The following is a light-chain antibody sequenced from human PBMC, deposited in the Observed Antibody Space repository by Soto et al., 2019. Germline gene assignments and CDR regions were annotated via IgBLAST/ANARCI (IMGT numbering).Light chain of an antibody. CDR2: AAS. CDR3: QQSYFTPLT. CDR1: QAINNY. J-gene: IGKJ4*01. V-gene: IGKV1-39*01. Sequence: IQMTQSPSSLSASVGDRVTITCRASQAINNYLNWYQQREGKAPKLLIYAASSSQSGVPSRFSGGASGADFTLTISSLQPEDSATYYCQQSYFTPLTFGGGTKVDIK.